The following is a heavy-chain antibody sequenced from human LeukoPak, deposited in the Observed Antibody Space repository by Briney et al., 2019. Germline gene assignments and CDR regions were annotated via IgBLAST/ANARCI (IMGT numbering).Heavy chain of an antibody. CDR1: GGSISSYY. CDR2: IYYSGST. CDR3: ARVEYYYGSGSGRWFDP. Sequence: SETLSLTCTVSGGSISSYYWGWIRQPPGKGLEWIEYIYYSGSTNYNPSLKSRVTISVDTSKNQFSLKLSSVTAADTAVYYCARVEYYYGSGSGRWFDPWGQGTLVTVSS. J-gene: IGHJ5*02. D-gene: IGHD3-10*01. V-gene: IGHV4-59*01.